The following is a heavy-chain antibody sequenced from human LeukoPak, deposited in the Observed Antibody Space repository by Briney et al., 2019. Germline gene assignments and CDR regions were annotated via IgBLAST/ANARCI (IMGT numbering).Heavy chain of an antibody. D-gene: IGHD1-26*01. CDR3: ARDGGTYGPADF. CDR1: GYSISSGYY. V-gene: IGHV4-38-2*02. J-gene: IGHJ4*02. Sequence: SETLSLTCTVSGYSISSGYYWGWIRQPPGKGLEWIGSIYHSVSTYYNPSLKSRVTISVDTSKNQFSLKLSSVTAADTAVYYCARDGGTYGPADFWGQGTLVTVSS. CDR2: IYHSVST.